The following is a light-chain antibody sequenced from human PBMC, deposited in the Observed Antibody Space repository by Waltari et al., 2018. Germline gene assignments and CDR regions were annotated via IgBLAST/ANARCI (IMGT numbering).Light chain of an antibody. V-gene: IGLV2-23*01. Sequence: QSALTQPASVSGSPGQSITISCTGTSSDVGSYNLIPWYQQRPGKAPKLMIYEDSKRPSGISNRFSGSKSGNTASLTISGLQAEDEADYYCCSYAGSSTVLFGGGTKVTVL. CDR1: SSDVGSYNL. CDR2: EDS. CDR3: CSYAGSSTVL. J-gene: IGLJ2*01.